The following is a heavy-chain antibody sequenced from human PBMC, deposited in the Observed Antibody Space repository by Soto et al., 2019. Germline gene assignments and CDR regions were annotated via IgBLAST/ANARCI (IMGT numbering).Heavy chain of an antibody. CDR2: MSYDGRNE. D-gene: IGHD1-1*01. V-gene: IGHV3-30*04. CDR1: EFSFINYA. CDR3: ARDGAPHVTSWNGWFGP. Sequence: QVHLVESGGGVVWPGRSLRLSCAASEFSFINYAVHWVRQAPGTGLEWVAVMSYDGRNEYYADSVRGRFTISRDNSKNTVYLQMNSLRLEDTAVYYCARDGAPHVTSWNGWFGPWGQGSLVTVSP. J-gene: IGHJ5*01.